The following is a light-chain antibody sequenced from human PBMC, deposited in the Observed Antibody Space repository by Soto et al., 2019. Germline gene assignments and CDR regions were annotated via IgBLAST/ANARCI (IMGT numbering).Light chain of an antibody. J-gene: IGLJ3*02. CDR2: DVN. V-gene: IGLV2-14*01. Sequence: QSVLTQPASVSGSPGQSITISCTGTSGDVGGSNSVSWYQHHPGKAPKLMIYDVNNRPSGVSNRFSGSKSGNTASLTISGLQPDDEADYYCSSYTSVSTLVFGGGTKLTVL. CDR1: SGDVGGSNS. CDR3: SSYTSVSTLV.